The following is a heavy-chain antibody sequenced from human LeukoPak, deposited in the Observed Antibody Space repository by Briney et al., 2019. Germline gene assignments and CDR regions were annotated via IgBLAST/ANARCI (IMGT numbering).Heavy chain of an antibody. V-gene: IGHV3-66*02. CDR2: FYCGGST. D-gene: IGHD3-16*02. J-gene: IGHJ3*02. CDR3: ARRPYRSSFDI. Sequence: QPGGSLRLSCAASGFTLSSNYMSWVRQAPGKGLEWVPLFYCGGSTYYAHSVKGPFTISRDNSKNTLYLQMNSLRAEDTAVYYCARRPYRSSFDIWGQGTMVTVSS. CDR1: GFTLSSNY.